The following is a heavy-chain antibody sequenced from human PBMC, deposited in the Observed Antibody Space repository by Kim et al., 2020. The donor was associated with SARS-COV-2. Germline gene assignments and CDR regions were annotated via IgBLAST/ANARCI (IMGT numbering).Heavy chain of an antibody. Sequence: ENYYGDSGKGRFTITRDNAKNSLYLQMNSLRAADTAVYYCARDRGVFDYWGQGTLVTVSS. CDR2: EN. V-gene: IGHV3-7*01. D-gene: IGHD3-10*01. J-gene: IGHJ4*02. CDR3: ARDRGVFDY.